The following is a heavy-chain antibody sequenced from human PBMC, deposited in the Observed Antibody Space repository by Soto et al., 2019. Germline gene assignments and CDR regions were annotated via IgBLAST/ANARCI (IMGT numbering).Heavy chain of an antibody. Sequence: GGSLRLSCAASGFTFSSFAMSWVRQAPGKGLDWVSAISGSGGSTYSADSVKGRFTISRDNSKNTLYLQMSSLRAEDTAVYYCAGGFSAGRDSPPDFWGQGSLVTVSS. J-gene: IGHJ4*02. CDR2: ISGSGGST. D-gene: IGHD6-13*01. CDR1: GFTFSSFA. CDR3: AGGFSAGRDSPPDF. V-gene: IGHV3-23*01.